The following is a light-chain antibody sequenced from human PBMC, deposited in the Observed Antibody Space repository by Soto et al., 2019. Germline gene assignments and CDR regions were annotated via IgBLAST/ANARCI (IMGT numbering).Light chain of an antibody. CDR1: SSDVGSYNL. CDR3: CSYAGSSTEV. Sequence: QSALTQPASVSGSPGQSITISCTGTSSDVGSYNLVSWYQQHPGKAPKLMIYEGSKRPPGVSNRFSGSKSGNTASLTISGLQAEDEADYYCCSYAGSSTEVFGGGTKLTVL. CDR2: EGS. V-gene: IGLV2-23*01. J-gene: IGLJ3*02.